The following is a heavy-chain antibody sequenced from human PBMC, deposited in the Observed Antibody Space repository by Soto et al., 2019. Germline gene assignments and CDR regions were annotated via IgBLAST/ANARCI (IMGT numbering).Heavy chain of an antibody. CDR1: GYTFTSYY. V-gene: IGHV1-46*01. Sequence: QVQLVQSGAEVKKPGASVKVSCKASGYTFTSYYMHWVRQAPGQGLEWMGIINPSGGSTSYAQKFQGRVTRTRDTSTSTVYMELSSLRSEDTAVYYCARGGGEWLRLLGGYYYYGMDVWGQGTTVTVSS. D-gene: IGHD5-12*01. CDR2: INPSGGST. J-gene: IGHJ6*02. CDR3: ARGGGEWLRLLGGYYYYGMDV.